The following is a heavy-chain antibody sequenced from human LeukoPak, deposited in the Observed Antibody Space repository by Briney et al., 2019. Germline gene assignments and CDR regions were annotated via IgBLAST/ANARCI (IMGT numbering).Heavy chain of an antibody. V-gene: IGHV3-21*01. CDR1: GFTFSSYT. CDR3: ARSRDYYDITGYRTFAF. D-gene: IGHD3-22*01. Sequence: GGSLRLSCAASGFTFSSYTMNWVCQAPGKGLEWVSSISSTSASIYYGDPVKGRFTISRDNTKSTLFLQMNSLRAEDTAVYYCARSRDYYDITGYRTFAFWGQGTLVTVSS. J-gene: IGHJ4*02. CDR2: ISSTSASI.